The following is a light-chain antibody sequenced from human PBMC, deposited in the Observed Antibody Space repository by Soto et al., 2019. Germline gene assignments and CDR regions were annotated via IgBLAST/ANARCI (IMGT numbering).Light chain of an antibody. V-gene: IGKV3-20*01. CDR1: QSVSSSY. CDR3: QQYGSSPPWG. Sequence: EIVLTQSPGTLSLSPGERATLSCRASQSVSSSYLAWYQQKPGQAPRLLIYGASSRATGIPDRFSGSGSGTDFPLTISRLEPEDFAVYYCQQYGSSPPWGFGQGTKVEIK. J-gene: IGKJ1*01. CDR2: GAS.